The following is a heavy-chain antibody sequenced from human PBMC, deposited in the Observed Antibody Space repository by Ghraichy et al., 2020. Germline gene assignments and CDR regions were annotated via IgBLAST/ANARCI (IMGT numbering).Heavy chain of an antibody. CDR1: GDSVSSNSAA. J-gene: IGHJ6*02. CDR2: TYYRSKWYN. V-gene: IGHV6-1*01. Sequence: SETLSLTCAISGDSVSSNSAAWNWIRQSPSRGLEWLGRTYYRSKWYNDYAVSVKSRITINPDTSKNQFSLQLNSVTPEDTAVYYCASTTIFGVVRAGYYYYGMDVWGQGTTVTVSS. D-gene: IGHD3-3*01. CDR3: ASTTIFGVVRAGYYYYGMDV.